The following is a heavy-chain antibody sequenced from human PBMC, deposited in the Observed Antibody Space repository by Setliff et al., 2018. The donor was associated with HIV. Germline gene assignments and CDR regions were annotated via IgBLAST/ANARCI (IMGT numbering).Heavy chain of an antibody. CDR1: GGSFSGYY. CDR2: INHSGST. J-gene: IGHJ5*02. D-gene: IGHD6-6*01. V-gene: IGHV4-34*01. CDR3: ARGGRSLAAQTWFDP. Sequence: SETLSLTCAVYGGSFSGYYWSWIRQPPGKGLEWIGEINHSGSTNYNPSPKSRVTISVDTSKNQFSLKLSSVTAADTAVYYCARGGRSLAAQTWFDPWGQGTLVTVSS.